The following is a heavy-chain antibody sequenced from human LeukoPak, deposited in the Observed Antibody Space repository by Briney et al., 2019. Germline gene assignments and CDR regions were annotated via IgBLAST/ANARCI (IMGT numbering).Heavy chain of an antibody. Sequence: GGSLRLSCAASGFTVSSNYMSWVRQAPGKGLEWVSVIYSGGSTYYADSVKGRFTISRDNSKSTLYIQMNSLRAEDTAVYYCARAKPKNMVRGLIMRRESRYYFDYWGQGILVTVSS. CDR1: GFTVSSNY. CDR3: ARAKPKNMVRGLIMRRESRYYFDY. J-gene: IGHJ4*02. D-gene: IGHD3-10*01. CDR2: IYSGGST. V-gene: IGHV3-53*01.